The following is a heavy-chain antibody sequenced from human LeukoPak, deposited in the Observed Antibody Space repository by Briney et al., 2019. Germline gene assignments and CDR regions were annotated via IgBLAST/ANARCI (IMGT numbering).Heavy chain of an antibody. CDR3: AKGQKDTTMALFDY. D-gene: IGHD5-18*01. Sequence: PGRSLRLSCTASGFTFSSYGMHWVRQAPGKGLEWVAVISYDGSNKYYADSVKGRFTISRDNSKNTLYLQMNSLRAEGTAVYYCAKGQKDTTMALFDYWGQGTLVTVSS. J-gene: IGHJ4*02. CDR1: GFTFSSYG. CDR2: ISYDGSNK. V-gene: IGHV3-30*18.